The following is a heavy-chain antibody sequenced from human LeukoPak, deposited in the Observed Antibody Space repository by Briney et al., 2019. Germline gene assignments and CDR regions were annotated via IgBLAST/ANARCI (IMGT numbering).Heavy chain of an antibody. D-gene: IGHD6-19*01. CDR2: IYYSGST. Sequence: SETLSLTCTVSGGPISSYYWSWIRQPPGKGLEWIGYIYYSGSTNYNPSLKSRVTISVDTSKNQFSLKLSSVTAADTAVYYCARAVGGSSGWYIKYYFDYWGQGTLVTVSS. V-gene: IGHV4-59*01. J-gene: IGHJ4*02. CDR1: GGPISSYY. CDR3: ARAVGGSSGWYIKYYFDY.